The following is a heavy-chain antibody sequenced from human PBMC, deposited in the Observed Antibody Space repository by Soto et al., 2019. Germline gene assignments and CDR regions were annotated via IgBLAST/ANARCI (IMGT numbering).Heavy chain of an antibody. D-gene: IGHD6-6*01. V-gene: IGHV4-34*01. CDR2: INHSGST. Sequence: QVQLPQWGAGLLKPSETLSLTCAVYGGSFSGYYWSWIRQPPGKGLEWIGEINHSGSTNYNPSLKSRVTKSVDTSKNQFSLKLSSVTAADTAVYYCARVQGSSSTSARDYWGQGTLVTVSS. J-gene: IGHJ4*02. CDR1: GGSFSGYY. CDR3: ARVQGSSSTSARDY.